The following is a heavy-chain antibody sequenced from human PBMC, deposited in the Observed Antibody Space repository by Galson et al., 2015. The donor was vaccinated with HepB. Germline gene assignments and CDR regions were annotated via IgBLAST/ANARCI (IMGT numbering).Heavy chain of an antibody. CDR1: GFTFISYW. CDR2: INSDGSST. CDR3: ARSRLGGALIQLWSGSGGQDGAFDI. V-gene: IGHV3-74*01. Sequence: LRRSCTAPGFTFISYWVHWVRQSPRKGLVCVSRINSDGSSTRYADSVKGRFTISRDNAKNTLYLQMNSLKADDTAVYYCARSRLGGALIQLWSGSGGQDGAFDIWGQGTMVTVSS. J-gene: IGHJ3*02. D-gene: IGHD5-18*01.